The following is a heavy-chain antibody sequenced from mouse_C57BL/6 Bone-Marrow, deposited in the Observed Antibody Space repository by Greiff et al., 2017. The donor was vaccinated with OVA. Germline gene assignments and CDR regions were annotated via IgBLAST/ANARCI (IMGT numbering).Heavy chain of an antibody. J-gene: IGHJ4*01. V-gene: IGHV1-64*01. CDR2: IHPNSGST. Sequence: QVQLKQPGAELVKPGASVKLSCKASGYTFTSYWMHWVKQRPGQGLEWIGMIHPNSGSTNYNEKFKSKATLTVDKSSSTAYMQLSSLTSEDSAVYYCARSPLYGYYAMDYWGQGTSVTVSS. D-gene: IGHD1-1*02. CDR3: ARSPLYGYYAMDY. CDR1: GYTFTSYW.